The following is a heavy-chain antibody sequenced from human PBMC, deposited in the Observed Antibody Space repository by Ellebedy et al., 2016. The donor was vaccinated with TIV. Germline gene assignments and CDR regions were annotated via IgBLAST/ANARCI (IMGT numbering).Heavy chain of an antibody. V-gene: IGHV3-74*01. CDR2: INSDGSST. CDR3: ARVGDCSGGSCYSSVYYYGMDV. J-gene: IGHJ6*02. CDR1: GFTFSSYW. Sequence: GESLKISCAASGFTFSSYWMHWVRQAPGKGLVWVSRINSDGSSTSYADSVKGRFTISRDNAKNTLYLQMNSLRAEDTAVYYCARVGDCSGGSCYSSVYYYGMDVWGQGTTVTVSS. D-gene: IGHD2-15*01.